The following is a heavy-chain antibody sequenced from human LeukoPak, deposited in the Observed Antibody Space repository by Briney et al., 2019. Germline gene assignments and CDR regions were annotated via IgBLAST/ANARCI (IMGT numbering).Heavy chain of an antibody. CDR3: AGGGQWLAFDY. D-gene: IGHD6-19*01. Sequence: SETLSLTCTVSGGSISGYYWSWSRQPPGKGLEWIGYIHYSGTTNSNPSPYSRATISVDTSKNQSSLKLSSVTAADTGVYYCAGGGQWLAFDYWGQGTLVTVSS. V-gene: IGHV4-59*01. J-gene: IGHJ4*02. CDR1: GGSISGYY. CDR2: IHYSGTT.